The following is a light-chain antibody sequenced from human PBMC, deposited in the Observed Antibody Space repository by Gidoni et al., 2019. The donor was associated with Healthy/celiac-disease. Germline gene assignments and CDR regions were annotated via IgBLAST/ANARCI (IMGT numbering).Light chain of an antibody. J-gene: IGKJ4*01. CDR2: GAS. CDR1: QSVSSSY. CDR3: QQYGSSPLT. V-gene: IGKV3-20*01. Sequence: DIVLTPFPGTLSLSPGERATLSCRASQSVSSSYLAWYQQKPGQAPRLLIYGASSRATGIPDRFSGSGSGTDFTLTISRLEPEDFAVYYCQQYGSSPLTFGGGTKVEIK.